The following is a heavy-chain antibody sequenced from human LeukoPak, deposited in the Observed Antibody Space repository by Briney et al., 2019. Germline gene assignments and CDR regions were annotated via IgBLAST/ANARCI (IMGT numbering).Heavy chain of an antibody. J-gene: IGHJ4*02. CDR1: GGSFSGYY. V-gene: IGHV4-34*01. CDR3: ARRRDLYSGSYYPFDY. D-gene: IGHD1-26*01. CDR2: IYYSGSA. Sequence: SETLSLTFAVYGGSFSGYYWGWIRRPPGKGLEWIGSIYYSGSAYYNPSLKSRVTISVDTSKNQFSLKLSSVTAADTAMYYCARRRDLYSGSYYPFDYWGQGTLVTVSS.